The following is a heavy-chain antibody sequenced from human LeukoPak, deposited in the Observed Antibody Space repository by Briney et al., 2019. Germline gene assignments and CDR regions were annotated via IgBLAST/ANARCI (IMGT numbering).Heavy chain of an antibody. Sequence: GGSLRLSCAASGFTFSSYAMSWVRQAPGKGLEWVSTVSGNGGITYYADSMKGRFTISRDNSKNTLYLQMNSLRAGDTAVYYCAKGSKLVVITRDHYMAVWGKGTTVTISS. CDR2: VSGNGGIT. V-gene: IGHV3-23*01. J-gene: IGHJ6*03. CDR3: AKGSKLVVITRDHYMAV. D-gene: IGHD3-22*01. CDR1: GFTFSSYA.